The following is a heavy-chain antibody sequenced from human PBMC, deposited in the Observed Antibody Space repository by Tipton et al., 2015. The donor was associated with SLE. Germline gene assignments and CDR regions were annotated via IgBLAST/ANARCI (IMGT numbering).Heavy chain of an antibody. CDR1: GGSISSYY. J-gene: IGHJ3*02. D-gene: IGHD2-21*02. V-gene: IGHV4-4*09. CDR2: IYTSGST. CDR3: ARGTDCGGDCSDAFDI. Sequence: TLSLTCTVSGGSISSYYWSWIRQPAGKGLEWIGYIYTSGSTNYNPSLKSRVTISVDTSKNQFSLKLSSVTAADTAVYYCARGTDCGGDCSDAFDIWGQGTMVTVSS.